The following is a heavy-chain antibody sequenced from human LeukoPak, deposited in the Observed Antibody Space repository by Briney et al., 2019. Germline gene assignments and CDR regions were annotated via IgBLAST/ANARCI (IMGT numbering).Heavy chain of an antibody. Sequence: ASVKVSCKASGYTFTSYDISWVRQAPGQGLKWMGWMNPNSGNTGYAQKFQGRVTITRNTSISTAYMELSSLRSEDTAVYYCATLPTYYYDSSGYQMGDYWGQGTLVTVSS. V-gene: IGHV1-8*03. CDR2: MNPNSGNT. D-gene: IGHD3-22*01. CDR1: GYTFTSYD. CDR3: ATLPTYYYDSSGYQMGDY. J-gene: IGHJ4*02.